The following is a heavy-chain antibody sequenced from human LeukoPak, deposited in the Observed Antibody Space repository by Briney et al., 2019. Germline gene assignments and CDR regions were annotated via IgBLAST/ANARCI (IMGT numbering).Heavy chain of an antibody. CDR3: ARDRPLGYYYYYMDV. J-gene: IGHJ6*03. V-gene: IGHV1-18*01. CDR2: MNPNSGNT. CDR1: GYTFTSYD. D-gene: IGHD7-27*01. Sequence: GASVKVSCKASGYTFTSYDINWVRQATGQGLEWMGWMNPNSGNTNYAQKLQGRVTMTTDTSTSTAYMELRSLRSDDTAVYYCARDRPLGYYYYYMDVWGKGTTVTVSS.